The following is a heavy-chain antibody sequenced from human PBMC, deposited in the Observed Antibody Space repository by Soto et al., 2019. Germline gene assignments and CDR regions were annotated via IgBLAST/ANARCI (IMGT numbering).Heavy chain of an antibody. J-gene: IGHJ5*02. D-gene: IGHD1-7*01. CDR3: ARDRGYNWNYGWFDP. CDR1: GYTFTSYG. Sequence: QVQLVQSGAEVKKPGASVKVSCKASGYTFTSYGISWVRQAPGQGPEWMGRISGYNGNTNYAQKLQGRVTMTTDTSTSTAYMELRSLRSDDTAVYYCARDRGYNWNYGWFDPWGQGTLVTVSS. V-gene: IGHV1-18*01. CDR2: ISGYNGNT.